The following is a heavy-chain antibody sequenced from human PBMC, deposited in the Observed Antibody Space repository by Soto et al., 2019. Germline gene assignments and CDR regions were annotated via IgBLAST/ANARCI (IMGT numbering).Heavy chain of an antibody. D-gene: IGHD2-2*02. J-gene: IGHJ4*02. CDR2: ISYDGSNK. CDR3: ARDRLDVVVPAAILAY. Sequence: QVQLVESGGGVVQPGRSLRLSCAASGFTFSSYAMHWVRQAPGKGLEWVAVISYDGSNKYYADSVKGRFTISRDNSENTLYLQMNSLRAEDTAVFYCARDRLDVVVPAAILAYWGQGTLVTVSS. CDR1: GFTFSSYA. V-gene: IGHV3-30-3*01.